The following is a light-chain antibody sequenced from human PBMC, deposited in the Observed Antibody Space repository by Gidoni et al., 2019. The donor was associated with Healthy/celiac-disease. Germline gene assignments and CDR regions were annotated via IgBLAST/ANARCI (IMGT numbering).Light chain of an antibody. CDR1: QSVSSN. Sequence: EIVMTQSPATLSVSPGERATISCRASQSVSSNLAWYQQKPGASTRATGIPARFSGSGSGTEFTLTISSLQSEDFAVYYCQQYNNWPPRYTFGQGTKLEIK. CDR2: AS. V-gene: IGKV3-15*01. J-gene: IGKJ2*01. CDR3: QQYNNWPPRYT.